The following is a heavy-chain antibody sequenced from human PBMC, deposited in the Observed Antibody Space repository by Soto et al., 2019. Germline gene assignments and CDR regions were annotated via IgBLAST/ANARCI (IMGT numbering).Heavy chain of an antibody. CDR3: AKEAYSFGPRYTDY. D-gene: IGHD5-18*01. Sequence: GGSLRLSCAASGFTFGSYAMSWVRQAPGKGLEWVSSISASDTGTYYTDSVTGRFTISRDNSKNTLYLQMNSLRAEDTAVYYCAKEAYSFGPRYTDYWGQGTLVTVSS. J-gene: IGHJ4*02. CDR2: ISASDTGT. V-gene: IGHV3-23*01. CDR1: GFTFGSYA.